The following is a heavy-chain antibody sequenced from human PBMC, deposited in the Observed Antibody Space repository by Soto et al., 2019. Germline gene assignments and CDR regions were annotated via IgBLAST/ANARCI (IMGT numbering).Heavy chain of an antibody. CDR3: ARSQGGYYYYYYGMDV. CDR1: GGSFSGYY. V-gene: IGHV4-34*01. Sequence: XETLTLTCAVYGGSFSGYYWSWIRQPPGKGLEWIGEINHSGSTNYNPSLKSRVTISVDTSKNQFSLKVRSVTAADTAVYYCARSQGGYYYYYYGMDVWGQGTTVTVSS. J-gene: IGHJ6*02. D-gene: IGHD1-26*01. CDR2: INHSGST.